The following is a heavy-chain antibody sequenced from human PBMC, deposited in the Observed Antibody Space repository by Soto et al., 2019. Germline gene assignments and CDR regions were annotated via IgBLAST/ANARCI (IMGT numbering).Heavy chain of an antibody. CDR3: AKSPPHLWFGELKWLGGAFDI. Sequence: GGSLRLSCAASGFTFSSYAMSWVRQAPGKGLEWVSAISGSGGSTYYADSVKGRFTISGDNSKNTLYRQMNSLRAEDTAVYYCAKSPPHLWFGELKWLGGAFDIWGQGTMVTVSS. D-gene: IGHD3-10*01. CDR1: GFTFSSYA. CDR2: ISGSGGST. V-gene: IGHV3-23*01. J-gene: IGHJ3*02.